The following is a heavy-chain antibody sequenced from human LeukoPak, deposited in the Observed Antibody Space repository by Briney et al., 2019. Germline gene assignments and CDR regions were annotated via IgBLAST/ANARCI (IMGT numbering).Heavy chain of an antibody. J-gene: IGHJ4*02. V-gene: IGHV3-23*01. CDR3: ARDQFQYRRTKLGMDY. Sequence: PGGSLRLSCAASGFTFSSYAMNWVRQAPGKGLEWVSGISGSGTNTYYADSVKGRFTISRDNSKNTLYMQMNSLRAEDTAVYYCARDQFQYRRTKLGMDYWGQGTLVTVSS. CDR1: GFTFSSYA. D-gene: IGHD2-2*01. CDR2: ISGSGTNT.